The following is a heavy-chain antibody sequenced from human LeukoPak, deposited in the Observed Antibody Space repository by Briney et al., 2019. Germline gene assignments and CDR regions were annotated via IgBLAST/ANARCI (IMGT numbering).Heavy chain of an antibody. D-gene: IGHD3-3*01. CDR1: GGSISSYY. CDR2: IYYSGST. J-gene: IGHJ6*02. V-gene: IGHV4-59*01. CDR3: ARDRRDYDFWSGYYPYYYYYYGMDV. Sequence: SETLSLTCTVSGGSISSYYWSWIRQPPGKGLEWIGYIYYSGSTNYNPSLKSRVTISVDTSKNQFSLKLSSVTAADTAVYYCARDRRDYDFWSGYYPYYYYYYGMDVWGQGTTVTVSS.